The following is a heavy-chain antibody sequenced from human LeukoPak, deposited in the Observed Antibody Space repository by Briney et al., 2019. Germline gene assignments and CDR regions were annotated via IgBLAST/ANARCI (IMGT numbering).Heavy chain of an antibody. Sequence: GGSLRLSCAASGFTFSSYGMHWVRQAPGKGLEWVAFVRYDGSNKYYADSVKGRFTISRDNAKNSLYLQMNSLRAEDTALYHCARVFRYYDSSGYYYYFDYWGQGTLATVSS. CDR3: ARVFRYYDSSGYYYYFDY. CDR1: GFTFSSYG. V-gene: IGHV3-30*02. CDR2: VRYDGSNK. J-gene: IGHJ4*02. D-gene: IGHD3-22*01.